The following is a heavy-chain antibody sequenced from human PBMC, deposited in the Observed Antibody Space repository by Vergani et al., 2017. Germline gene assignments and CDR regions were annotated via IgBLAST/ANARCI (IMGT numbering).Heavy chain of an antibody. D-gene: IGHD3-3*01. CDR2: ISAYNGNT. V-gene: IGHV1-18*04. CDR1: GYTFTDYY. CDR3: ARDLSGVNFWSGYYTPFHY. Sequence: VQLVQSGAEVKKPGATVKISCKVSGYTFTDYYMHWVQQAPGKGLEWMGWISAYNGNTNYAQKLQGRVTMTTDTSTRTAYMELRGLRSDDTAVYYCARDLSGVNFWSGYYTPFHYWGQGTLVTVSS. J-gene: IGHJ4*02.